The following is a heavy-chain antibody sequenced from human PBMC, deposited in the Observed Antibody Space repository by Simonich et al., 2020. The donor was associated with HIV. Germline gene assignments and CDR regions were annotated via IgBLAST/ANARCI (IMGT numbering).Heavy chain of an antibody. CDR1: GGSFSGYY. CDR2: IIHSGST. Sequence: QVRLQQWGAGLLKPSETLSLTCAVYGGSFSGYYWSWIRQSPGKGLECIGEIIHSGSTNYNPSLKSRVTISVDSSKKQFSLKLSSVTAADTAVYYCARLERGIDAFDIWGQGTMVTVSS. D-gene: IGHD7-27*01. CDR3: ARLERGIDAFDI. J-gene: IGHJ3*02. V-gene: IGHV4-34*12.